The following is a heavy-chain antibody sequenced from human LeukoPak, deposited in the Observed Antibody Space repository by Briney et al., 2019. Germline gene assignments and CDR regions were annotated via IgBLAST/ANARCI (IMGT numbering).Heavy chain of an antibody. V-gene: IGHV1-18*01. CDR3: ARDRQSCSSSSCLVDS. CDR1: GYTFTSYG. CDR2: ISAYNGNT. J-gene: IGHJ4*02. Sequence: ASVKVSCKASGYTFTSYGIGWVRQAPGQGLEWMGWISAYNGNTNYAQNLQGRVTMTTDTSTSTAYMELRSLRSDDTAVYYRARDRQSCSSSSCLVDSWGQGTLVTVSS. D-gene: IGHD2-2*01.